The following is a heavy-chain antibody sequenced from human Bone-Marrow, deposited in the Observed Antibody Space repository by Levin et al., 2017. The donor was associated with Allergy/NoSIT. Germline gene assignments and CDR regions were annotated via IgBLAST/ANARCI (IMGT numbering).Heavy chain of an antibody. Sequence: GGSLRLSCAASGFTFSNYGMHWVRQAPGQGLEWVAVISYDGNTEYYLDSVKGRFTISRDNSKNTLYLQMNSLRVEDTAVYYCAKWQWQTWGYFDYWGQGALVTVSS. CDR3: AKWQWQTWGYFDY. J-gene: IGHJ4*02. CDR2: ISYDGNTE. D-gene: IGHD6-19*01. CDR1: GFTFSNYG. V-gene: IGHV3-30*18.